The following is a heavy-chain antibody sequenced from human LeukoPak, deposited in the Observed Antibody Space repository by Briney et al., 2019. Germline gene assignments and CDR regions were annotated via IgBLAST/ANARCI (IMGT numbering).Heavy chain of an antibody. D-gene: IGHD3-3*01. Sequence: GGSLRLSCAASGFTFSSYSMNWVRQTPGKGLEWVSSISTSSSYIYYADSVKGRFTISRDNVKNSVYLQMNSLRAEDTVVYYCARDSGFWSGLQDYWGQGPLVTVSS. V-gene: IGHV3-21*01. J-gene: IGHJ4*02. CDR3: ARDSGFWSGLQDY. CDR1: GFTFSSYS. CDR2: ISTSSSYI.